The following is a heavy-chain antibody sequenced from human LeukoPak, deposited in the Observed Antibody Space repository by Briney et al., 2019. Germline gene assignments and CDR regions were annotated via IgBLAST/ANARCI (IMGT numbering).Heavy chain of an antibody. J-gene: IGHJ3*02. CDR1: GFTFSRYW. Sequence: GGSLRLSCAASGFTFSRYWMSWVRQAPGKGLEWVANIKQDGSEKYYVDSVKGRFTISRDNAKNSLYLQMNSLRAEDTAVYYCAKGAPSSVVTPVHAFDIWGQGTMVTVSS. V-gene: IGHV3-7*03. CDR2: IKQDGSEK. D-gene: IGHD4-23*01. CDR3: AKGAPSSVVTPVHAFDI.